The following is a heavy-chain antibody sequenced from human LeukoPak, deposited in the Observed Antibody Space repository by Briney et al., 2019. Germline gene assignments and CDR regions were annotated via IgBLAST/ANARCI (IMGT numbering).Heavy chain of an antibody. CDR2: IYYSGST. V-gene: IGHV4-59*01. CDR3: ARDRLTAAAYGWFDP. J-gene: IGHJ5*02. D-gene: IGHD6-13*01. Sequence: SETLSLTCTVSGGSISDYYWSWIRQPPGKGLEWIGYIYYSGSTNYNPSLKSRVTISVDTSKNQFSLKLYSVTAADTAVYYCARDRLTAAAYGWFDPWGQGTLVIVSS. CDR1: GGSISDYY.